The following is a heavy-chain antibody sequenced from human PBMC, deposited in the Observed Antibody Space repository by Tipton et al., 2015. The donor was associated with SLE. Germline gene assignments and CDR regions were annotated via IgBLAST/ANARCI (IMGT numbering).Heavy chain of an antibody. J-gene: IGHJ4*02. Sequence: TLSLTCTVSGGSISSSSYYWGWIRQPPGKGLEWIGSIYYSGSTYYNPSLKSRVTISVDTSKNQFSLKLTSVTAADTAVYSCASGGGWSQYYFDNWGQGSLVTVSS. D-gene: IGHD2-15*01. CDR3: ASGGGWSQYYFDN. CDR1: GGSISSSSYY. V-gene: IGHV4-39*07. CDR2: IYYSGST.